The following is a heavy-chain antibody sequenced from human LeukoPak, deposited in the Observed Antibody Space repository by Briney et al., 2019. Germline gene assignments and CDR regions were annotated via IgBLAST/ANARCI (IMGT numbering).Heavy chain of an antibody. CDR2: IEPAGSAT. Sequence: GGSLRLSCGASGFAFSSYWMTWLRQAPGKGLEFVANIEPAGSATYYADSVKGRFTISRGDTKSLLYLQMNSLTAEDSAVYHCGRFGYVSAVDTWGQGALVTVSS. CDR1: GFAFSSYW. D-gene: IGHD2-15*01. J-gene: IGHJ5*02. CDR3: GRFGYVSAVDT. V-gene: IGHV3-7*01.